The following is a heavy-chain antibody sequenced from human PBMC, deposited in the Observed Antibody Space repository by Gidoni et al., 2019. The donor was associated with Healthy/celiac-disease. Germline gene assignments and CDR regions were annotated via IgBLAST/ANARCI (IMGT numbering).Heavy chain of an antibody. D-gene: IGHD6-19*01. Sequence: QVQLQESGPGLVKPSETLSLTCTVSGGSVSSGSYYWSWIRQPPGKGLECIGYIYYSGSTNYNPSLKSRVTISVDTSKNQFSLKLSSVTAADTAVYYCARSEEWLAGSDAFDIWGQGTMVTVSS. CDR3: ARSEEWLAGSDAFDI. V-gene: IGHV4-61*01. J-gene: IGHJ3*02. CDR1: GGSVSSGSYY. CDR2: IYYSGST.